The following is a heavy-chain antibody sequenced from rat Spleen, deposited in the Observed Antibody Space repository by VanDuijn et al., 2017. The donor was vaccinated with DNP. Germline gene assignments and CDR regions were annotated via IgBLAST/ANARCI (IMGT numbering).Heavy chain of an antibody. CDR1: GFSLISYN. Sequence: QAQLKESGPGLVQSSQTLSLTCTVAGFSLISYNVLWVRQPPGEGLEWMGAIWNTGGTRYNSALKSRLSISRDTSKSQIFLRINSLQTEYIGTYYGARGTEGFFDYWGQGVMVTVSS. V-gene: IGHV2-41*01. CDR2: IWNTGGT. CDR3: ARGTEGFFDY. J-gene: IGHJ2*01. D-gene: IGHD1-11*01.